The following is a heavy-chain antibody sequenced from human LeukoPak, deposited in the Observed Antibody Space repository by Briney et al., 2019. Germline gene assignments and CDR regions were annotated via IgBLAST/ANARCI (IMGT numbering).Heavy chain of an antibody. CDR2: INQDGSEK. J-gene: IGHJ4*02. V-gene: IGHV3-7*01. Sequence: GGSLRLSCAASGFTFSSYWMSWVRQAPGKGLEWVANINQDGSEKYYVDSVKGRFTISRDNAKNSLYLQMNSLRAEDTAVYYCARLSAGDSSGRGFDYWGQGTLVTVSS. CDR3: ARLSAGDSSGRGFDY. CDR1: GFTFSSYW. D-gene: IGHD3-22*01.